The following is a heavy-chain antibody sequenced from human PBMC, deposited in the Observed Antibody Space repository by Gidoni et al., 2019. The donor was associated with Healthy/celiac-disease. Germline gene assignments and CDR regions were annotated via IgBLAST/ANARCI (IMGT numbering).Heavy chain of an antibody. Sequence: EVQLVESGGGLVQPGRSLRLSCAASGFTFDDYAMHWVRQAPGKGLEWVSGISWNSGSIGYADSVKGRFTISRDNAKNSLYLQMNSLRAEDTALYYCAGGYDYAVGYYYYGMDVWGQGTTVTVSS. CDR2: ISWNSGSI. V-gene: IGHV3-9*01. J-gene: IGHJ6*02. D-gene: IGHD5-12*01. CDR1: GFTFDDYA. CDR3: AGGYDYAVGYYYYGMDV.